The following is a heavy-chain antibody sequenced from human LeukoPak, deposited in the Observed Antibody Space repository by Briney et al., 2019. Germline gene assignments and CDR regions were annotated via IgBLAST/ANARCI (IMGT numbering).Heavy chain of an antibody. CDR2: INPNSGGT. J-gene: IGHJ4*02. Sequence: ASVKVSCKASGYTFTGYFIHWVRQAPGQGLEWMGRINPNSGGTNYAQKFQGRVTMTRDTSISTAYMELSRLRSDDTAVYYCARVYGVITYFDYWGQGTLVTVSS. CDR3: ARVYGVITYFDY. V-gene: IGHV1-2*06. CDR1: GYTFTGYF. D-gene: IGHD3-22*01.